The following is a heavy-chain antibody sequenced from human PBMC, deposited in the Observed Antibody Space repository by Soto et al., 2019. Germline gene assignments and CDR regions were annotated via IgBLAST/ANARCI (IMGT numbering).Heavy chain of an antibody. CDR1: GGTFSSYA. CDR3: ARKVVVGAEPYYYGMDV. J-gene: IGHJ6*02. Sequence: SVKVSCKASGGTFSSYAISWVRQAPGQGLEWMGGIIPIFGTANYAQKFQGRVTITADESTSTAYMELSSLGSEDTAVYYCARKVVVGAEPYYYGMDVWGQGTTVTVSS. CDR2: IIPIFGTA. D-gene: IGHD1-26*01. V-gene: IGHV1-69*13.